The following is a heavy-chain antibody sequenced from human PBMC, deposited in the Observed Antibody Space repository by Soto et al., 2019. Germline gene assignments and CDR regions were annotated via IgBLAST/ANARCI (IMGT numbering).Heavy chain of an antibody. CDR3: ARDRVIVGVPAAIPPYYYYGMDV. D-gene: IGHD2-2*02. J-gene: IGHJ6*02. V-gene: IGHV1-2*02. CDR1: GYTFTGYD. CDR2: LNPNSRGT. Sequence: ASVKVSCKASGYTFTGYDMHWVRHAPGQGLEWMGWLNPNSRGTNYAQKFQGRVTMTRDTSISTAYMELSRLRSDDTAVYYCARDRVIVGVPAAIPPYYYYGMDVWGQGTTVTVSS.